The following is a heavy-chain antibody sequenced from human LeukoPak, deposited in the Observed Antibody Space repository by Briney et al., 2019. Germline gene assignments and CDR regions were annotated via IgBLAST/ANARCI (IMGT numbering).Heavy chain of an antibody. J-gene: IGHJ3*02. CDR2: IKQDGSEK. Sequence: GGFLRLSCAASGLTFSSYWMSWVRQAPGKGLEGVANIKQDGSEKYYVDSVKGRFTISRDNAKNSLYLQMNSLRAEDTAVYYCARVLWPIAKEGFDIWGQGTMVTVSS. CDR3: ARVLWPIAKEGFDI. D-gene: IGHD2-21*01. V-gene: IGHV3-7*01. CDR1: GLTFSSYW.